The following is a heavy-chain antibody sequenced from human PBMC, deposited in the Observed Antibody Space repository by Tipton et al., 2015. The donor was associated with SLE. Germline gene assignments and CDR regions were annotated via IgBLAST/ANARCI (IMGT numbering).Heavy chain of an antibody. CDR1: GGSISSYY. D-gene: IGHD4-11*01. CDR2: VYDSGTT. J-gene: IGHJ6*02. CDR3: ARRIPRTTRSYGMDV. Sequence: TLSLTCTVSGGSISSYYWSWIRQPPGKGLEWIGYVYDSGTTNYNPSLKSRVTISVDTSKNQFSLKLRSVTAADTAVYYCARRIPRTTRSYGMDVWGQGTTVTVSS. V-gene: IGHV4-59*12.